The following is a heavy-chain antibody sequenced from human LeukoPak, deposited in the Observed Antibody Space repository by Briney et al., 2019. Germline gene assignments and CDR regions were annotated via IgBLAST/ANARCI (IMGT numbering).Heavy chain of an antibody. J-gene: IGHJ6*02. D-gene: IGHD5-18*01. CDR3: AREHIRGYSYGLYYYYYGMDV. Sequence: SETLSLTCAVYGGSFSGHYWSWIRQPPGKGLEWIGEINHSGSTNYNPSLKSRVTISVDTSKNQFSLKLSSVTAADTAVYYCAREHIRGYSYGLYYYYYGMDVWGQGTTVTVSS. CDR1: GGSFSGHY. V-gene: IGHV4-34*01. CDR2: INHSGST.